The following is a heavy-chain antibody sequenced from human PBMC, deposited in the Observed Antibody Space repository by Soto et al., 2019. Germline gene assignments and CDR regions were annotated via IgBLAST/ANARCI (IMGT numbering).Heavy chain of an antibody. CDR3: ASNPSYDNTGYPTY. D-gene: IGHD3-22*01. CDR2: IYYSGIT. CDR1: SGSINSHY. J-gene: IGHJ4*02. Sequence: PSETLSLTCTVSSGSINSHYWSWIRQPPGKGLEWIGYIYYSGITNYNPSLKSRVTMSVDTSKNHFSLKLSSVTAADTAVYYCASNPSYDNTGYPTYWGQGTLVTVSS. V-gene: IGHV4-59*11.